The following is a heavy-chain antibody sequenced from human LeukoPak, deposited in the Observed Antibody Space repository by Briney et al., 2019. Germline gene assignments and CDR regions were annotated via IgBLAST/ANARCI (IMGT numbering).Heavy chain of an antibody. CDR3: ANWGGPVEAGLLDP. J-gene: IGHJ5*02. CDR2: LRYDGNNQ. CDR1: AFLFSSYG. Sequence: AGGSLRLSCAASAFLFSSYGVHWVRQAPGRGLEWVAFLRYDGNNQYYADSVKGRFTISRDNSNNTVYLQMNSLRPEDTAVYYCANWGGPVEAGLLDPWGQGTLVTVSS. D-gene: IGHD3-16*01. V-gene: IGHV3-30*02.